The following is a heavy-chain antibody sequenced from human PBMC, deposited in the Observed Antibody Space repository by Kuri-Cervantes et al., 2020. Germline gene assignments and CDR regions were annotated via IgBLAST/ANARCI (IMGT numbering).Heavy chain of an antibody. CDR2: IIPIFGTA. CDR3: CTDPRMADGGGSFDH. V-gene: IGHV1-69*05. CDR1: GGTFSSYA. J-gene: IGHJ4*02. D-gene: IGHD2-8*02. Sequence: SVKVSCKASGGTFSSYAISWVRQAPGQGLEWMGGIIPIFGTANYAQKFQGRVTITTDESTSTAYMELSSLRSEDTAVYYCCTDPRMADGGGSFDHWGQGTPVTVSS.